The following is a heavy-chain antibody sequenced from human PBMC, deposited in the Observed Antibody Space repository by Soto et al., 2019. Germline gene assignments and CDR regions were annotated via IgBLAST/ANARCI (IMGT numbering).Heavy chain of an antibody. CDR3: ATVKGSEYCSGGSCYPPAFDY. CDR1: GYTLTELS. CDR2: FDPEDGET. V-gene: IGHV1-24*01. Sequence: ASVKVSCKVSGYTLTELSMHWVRQAPGKGLEWMGGFDPEDGETIYAQKFQGRVTMTEDTSTDTAYMELSSLRSEDTAVYYCATVKGSEYCSGGSCYPPAFDYWGQGTRVTVSS. D-gene: IGHD2-15*01. J-gene: IGHJ4*02.